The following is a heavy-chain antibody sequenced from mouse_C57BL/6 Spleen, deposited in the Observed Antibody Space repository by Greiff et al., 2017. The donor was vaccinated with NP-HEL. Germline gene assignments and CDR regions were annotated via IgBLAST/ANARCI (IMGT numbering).Heavy chain of an antibody. Sequence: VQLQESGPELVKPGASVKISCKASGYAFSSSWMNWVKQRPGKGLEWIGRIYPGDGDTNYNGKFKGKATLTADKSSSTAYMQLSSLTSEDSAVYFCARYRKYAMDYWGQGTSVTVSS. CDR2: IYPGDGDT. V-gene: IGHV1-82*01. J-gene: IGHJ4*01. CDR3: ARYRKYAMDY. CDR1: GYAFSSSW.